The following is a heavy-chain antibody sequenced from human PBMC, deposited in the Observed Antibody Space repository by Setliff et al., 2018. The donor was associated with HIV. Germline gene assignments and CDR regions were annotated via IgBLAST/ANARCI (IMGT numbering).Heavy chain of an antibody. CDR2: IQTSGRT. Sequence: SETLSLTCTVSGGSISNYYWSWIRQPAGKGLEWIGQIQTSGRTNNNPSLKSRVTMSVDTSKNQFSLILTSVTAADTAVYYCARSSRVNCGGDCYLFDYWGQGTPVTVSS. CDR1: GGSISNYY. V-gene: IGHV4-4*07. D-gene: IGHD2-21*02. CDR3: ARSSRVNCGGDCYLFDY. J-gene: IGHJ4*02.